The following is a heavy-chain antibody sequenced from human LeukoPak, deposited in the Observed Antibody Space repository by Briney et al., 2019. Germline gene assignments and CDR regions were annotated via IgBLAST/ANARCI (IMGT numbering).Heavy chain of an antibody. CDR1: GYTFSNYG. CDR2: ISTYNTNT. D-gene: IGHD1-1*01. V-gene: IGHV1-18*01. Sequence: ASVKVSCKASGYTFSNYGISWVRQAPGQGLEWMGWISTYNTNTNYAQNLQGRVTMTTDTSTSTAYMELRSLRSDDTAVYYCAREAQQLVTIYFDYWGQGTLVTVSS. CDR3: AREAQQLVTIYFDY. J-gene: IGHJ4*02.